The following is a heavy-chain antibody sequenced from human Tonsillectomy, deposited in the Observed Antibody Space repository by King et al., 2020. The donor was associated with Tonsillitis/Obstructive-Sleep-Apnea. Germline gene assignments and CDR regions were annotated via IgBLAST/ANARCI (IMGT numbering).Heavy chain of an antibody. CDR3: ARDRYSSSNVGYYFDY. CDR1: GFTVSSNY. V-gene: IGHV3-66*01. CDR2: IYSGGNT. J-gene: IGHJ4*02. D-gene: IGHD6-6*01. Sequence: VQLVESGGGLVQPGGSLRLSCAASGFTVSSNYMSWVRQAPGKGLEWDSVIYSGGNTYYADSVKGRFTISRDNSKNTLYLQMNSLRADDTAVYYCARDRYSSSNVGYYFDYWGQGTLVTVSS.